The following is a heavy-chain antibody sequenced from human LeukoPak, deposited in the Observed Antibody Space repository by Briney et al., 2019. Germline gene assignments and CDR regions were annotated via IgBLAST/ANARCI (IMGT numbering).Heavy chain of an antibody. Sequence: GASVKVSCKASGGIFSSYAISWVRQAPGQGLEWMGGIIPIFGTANYAQKFQGRVTITADESTSTAYMELSSLRSEDTAVYYCASGGGDGYTWYYFDYWGQGTLVTVSS. D-gene: IGHD5-24*01. CDR1: GGIFSSYA. J-gene: IGHJ4*02. CDR3: ASGGGDGYTWYYFDY. V-gene: IGHV1-69*13. CDR2: IIPIFGTA.